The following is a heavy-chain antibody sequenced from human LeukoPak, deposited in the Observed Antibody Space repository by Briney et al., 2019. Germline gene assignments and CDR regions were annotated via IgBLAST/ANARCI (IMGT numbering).Heavy chain of an antibody. Sequence: SETLSLTRTVSGGSISSYYWSWIRQPAGKGLEWIGRIYTSGSTNYNPSLKSRVTMSVDTSKNQFSLKLSSVTAADTAVYYCARDGPYYDFWSGLGYYYYYMDVWGKGTTITVSS. CDR3: ARDGPYYDFWSGLGYYYYYMDV. D-gene: IGHD3-3*01. V-gene: IGHV4-4*07. CDR2: IYTSGST. CDR1: GGSISSYY. J-gene: IGHJ6*03.